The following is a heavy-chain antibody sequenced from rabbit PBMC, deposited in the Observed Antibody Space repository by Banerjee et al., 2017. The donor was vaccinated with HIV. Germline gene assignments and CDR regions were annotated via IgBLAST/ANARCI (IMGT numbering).Heavy chain of an antibody. CDR2: IYTSSGST. J-gene: IGHJ4*01. CDR3: ARGQYSISRYGGAIDL. Sequence: QSLEESGGDLVKPGTSLTLTCTASGLDFSSSYWICWVRQAPGKGLEWIACIYTSSGSTDYASWAKGRFTISKTSSTTMTLQMTSLTAADTATYFCARGQYSISRYGGAIDLWGPGTLVTVS. D-gene: IGHD5-1*01. V-gene: IGHV1S40*01. CDR1: GLDFSSSYW.